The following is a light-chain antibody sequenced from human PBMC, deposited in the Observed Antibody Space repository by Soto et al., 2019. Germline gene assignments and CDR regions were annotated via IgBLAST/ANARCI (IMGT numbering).Light chain of an antibody. CDR1: SSDVGAYNY. Sequence: QSALTQPRSVSRSPGQSVAISCTGTSSDVGAYNYVSWYQQHPGKAPKFLIYDVTKRPSGVPDRFSGSKSGNTASLTISGLQAEDEADYYCSSYTSSSTLIIFGGGTQLTVL. J-gene: IGLJ2*01. CDR3: SSYTSSSTLII. V-gene: IGLV2-11*01. CDR2: DVT.